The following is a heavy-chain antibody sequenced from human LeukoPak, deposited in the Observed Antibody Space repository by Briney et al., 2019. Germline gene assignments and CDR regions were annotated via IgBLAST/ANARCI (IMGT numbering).Heavy chain of an antibody. CDR1: GFTFSNYC. V-gene: IGHV3-74*01. CDR2: IKNDGSIT. D-gene: IGHD2/OR15-2a*01. CDR3: ARTDYLTN. J-gene: IGHJ4*02. Sequence: GGSLRLSCAASGFTFSNYCMHWVRQAPGKGLAWVSRIKNDGSITNYADSVKGRFTISRDNAKNTLHLQMNSLRAEDTAVYYCARTDYLTNWGQGTLVTVSS.